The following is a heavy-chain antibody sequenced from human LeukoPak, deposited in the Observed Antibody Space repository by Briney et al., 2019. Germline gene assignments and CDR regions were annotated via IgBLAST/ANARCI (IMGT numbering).Heavy chain of an antibody. CDR2: MNLNSGHT. Sequence: PGESLKISCKASGYTFTTTFDINWVRQATGQGPEWMGWMNLNSGHTGYAQKFQGRATMTRNTSISTAYMELSSLRSEDTAVYYCATYGRPDYYFGMDVWGPGTTVIVSS. J-gene: IGHJ6*02. D-gene: IGHD3-10*01. V-gene: IGHV1-8*01. CDR1: GYTFTTTFD. CDR3: ATYGRPDYYFGMDV.